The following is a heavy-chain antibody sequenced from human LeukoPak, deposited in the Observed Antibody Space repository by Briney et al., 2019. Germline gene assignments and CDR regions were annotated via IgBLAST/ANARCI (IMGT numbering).Heavy chain of an antibody. V-gene: IGHV3-53*01. CDR1: GFTVSSKY. CDR3: ARDLRGDYYYYMDV. J-gene: IGHJ6*03. CDR2: IYTGGGT. Sequence: GGSLRLSCAASGFTVSSKYMSWVRQAPGKGLEWVSVIYTGGGTDYADSVKGRFTISRGNSKNTLYLQMHSLRAEDTAVYYCARDLRGDYYYYMDVWGKGTTVTISS.